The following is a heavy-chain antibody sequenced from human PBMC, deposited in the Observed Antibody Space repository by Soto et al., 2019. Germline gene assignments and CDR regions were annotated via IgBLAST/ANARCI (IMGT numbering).Heavy chain of an antibody. CDR1: GFTFSSYA. CDR2: ISGSGGST. D-gene: IGHD6-6*01. V-gene: IGHV3-23*01. Sequence: EVQLLESGGGLVQPGGSLRLSCAASGFTFSSYAMRWVRQSPGKGLEWVSAISGSGGSTYYADFVKGRFTISRDNSKNTLDVQMNSLRAEDTAVYYCAKVWRVGIAAHFDCWGQGTLVTVSS. J-gene: IGHJ4*02. CDR3: AKVWRVGIAAHFDC.